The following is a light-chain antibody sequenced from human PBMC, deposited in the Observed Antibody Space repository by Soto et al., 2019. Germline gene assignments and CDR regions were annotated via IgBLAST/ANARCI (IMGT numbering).Light chain of an antibody. CDR3: SSYAGSINGL. Sequence: QSALTQPPSASGSPGQSVTISCTGTSSDVGDYNYVSWYQQFPGKAPKLMIYEVTKRPSGVPDRFSGSKSGNTASLTVSGLQAEDEANYYCSSYAGSINGLFGGGTKLTVL. V-gene: IGLV2-8*01. J-gene: IGLJ2*01. CDR1: SSDVGDYNY. CDR2: EVT.